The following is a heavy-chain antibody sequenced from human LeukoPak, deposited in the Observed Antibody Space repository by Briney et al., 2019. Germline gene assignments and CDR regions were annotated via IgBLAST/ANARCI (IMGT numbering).Heavy chain of an antibody. J-gene: IGHJ4*02. CDR2: INSDGSST. V-gene: IGHV3-74*01. CDR1: GFTFSSYW. CDR3: ASDYGSSGYYFDY. Sequence: GGSLRLSCAASGFTFSSYWMHWVRQAPGKGLVWVSRINSDGSSTSYADSVKGRFTISRDNAKNTLYLQMNSLRAEDTAVYYCASDYGSSGYYFDYWGQGTLVTVSS. D-gene: IGHD3-22*01.